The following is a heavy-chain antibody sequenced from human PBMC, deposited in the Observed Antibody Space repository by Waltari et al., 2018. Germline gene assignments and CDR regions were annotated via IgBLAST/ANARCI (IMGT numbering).Heavy chain of an antibody. Sequence: EVQLVESGGGLIQPGGSLRLSCAASGFTVSSNYMSWVRQAPGKGLEWVSVIYSSGSTDYADSVKCRFTISRDNSKNTLYLQMNSLRAEDTAVYYCARDGYNSYWYFDLWGRGTLVTVSS. CDR1: GFTVSSNY. J-gene: IGHJ2*01. D-gene: IGHD5-12*01. V-gene: IGHV3-53*01. CDR3: ARDGYNSYWYFDL. CDR2: IYSSGST.